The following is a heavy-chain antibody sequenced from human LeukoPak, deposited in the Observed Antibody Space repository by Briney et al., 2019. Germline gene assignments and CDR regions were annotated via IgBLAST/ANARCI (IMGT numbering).Heavy chain of an antibody. CDR3: ARGDRITELDY. J-gene: IGHJ4*02. V-gene: IGHV1-69*05. D-gene: IGHD3-16*01. CDR2: IIPIFGTA. Sequence: EASVKVSCKASGGTFSSYAISWVRQAPGQGLEWMGGIIPIFGTANYAQKFQGRVTITTDESTSTAYMELSSLRSEDTAVYYCARGDRITELDYWGQGTLVTVSS. CDR1: GGTFSSYA.